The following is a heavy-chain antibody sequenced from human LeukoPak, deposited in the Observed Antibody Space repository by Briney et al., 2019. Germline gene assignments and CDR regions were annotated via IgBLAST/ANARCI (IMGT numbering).Heavy chain of an antibody. J-gene: IGHJ4*02. Sequence: GGSLRLSCAASGFTFNSYAMSWVRQTPGKGLEWVSGISGNGDITYFANSVKGRFTISRDNSKNTLYLQMNSLRAGDTAVYYCAKGFNYYDSSGYYSPFDYWGQGTLVTVSS. V-gene: IGHV3-23*01. D-gene: IGHD3-22*01. CDR2: ISGNGDIT. CDR1: GFTFNSYA. CDR3: AKGFNYYDSSGYYSPFDY.